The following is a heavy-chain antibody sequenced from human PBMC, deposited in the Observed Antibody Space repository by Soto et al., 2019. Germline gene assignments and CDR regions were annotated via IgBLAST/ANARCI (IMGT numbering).Heavy chain of an antibody. Sequence: EVQLVESGGGLVQPGGSLRLSCAASGFTFSNAWMNWVRQAPGKGLEWVGRIKSKTDGGTTDYAAPVKGRFTISRDDSKNTLYLQMNSLKTEDTAVYYCTTDGGYYDSSGYYATLGLFIWGQGTMVTVSS. D-gene: IGHD3-22*01. CDR1: GFTFSNAW. J-gene: IGHJ3*02. CDR2: IKSKTDGGTT. CDR3: TTDGGYYDSSGYYATLGLFI. V-gene: IGHV3-15*07.